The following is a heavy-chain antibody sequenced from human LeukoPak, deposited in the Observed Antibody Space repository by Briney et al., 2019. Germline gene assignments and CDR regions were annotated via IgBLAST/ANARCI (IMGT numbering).Heavy chain of an antibody. J-gene: IGHJ4*02. CDR2: IYHSGST. CDR3: ARYHYDSSGYYYSY. Sequence: SETLSLTCAVSGGSISSSNWWSWVRQPPGKGLEWIGEIYHSGSTNYNPSLKSRVTISVDTSKNQFSLKLSSVTAADTAVYYCARYHYDSSGYYYSYWGQGTLVTVSS. V-gene: IGHV4-4*02. D-gene: IGHD3-22*01. CDR1: GGSISSSNW.